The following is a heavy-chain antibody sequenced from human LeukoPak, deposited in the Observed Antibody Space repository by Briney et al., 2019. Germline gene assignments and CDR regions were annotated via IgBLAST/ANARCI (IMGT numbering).Heavy chain of an antibody. Sequence: GESLKISCKGSGYSFTGYWIGWVRQMPGKDLEWMGIIYPGDSDTRYSPSFQGQVTISADKSISTAYLQWSSLKASDTAMYYCARPLEYSSSYDAFDIWGQGTMVTVSS. V-gene: IGHV5-51*01. D-gene: IGHD6-6*01. CDR1: GYSFTGYW. CDR2: IYPGDSDT. J-gene: IGHJ3*02. CDR3: ARPLEYSSSYDAFDI.